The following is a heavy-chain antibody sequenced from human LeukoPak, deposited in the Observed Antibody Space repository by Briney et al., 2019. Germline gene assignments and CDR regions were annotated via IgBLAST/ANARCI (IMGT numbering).Heavy chain of an antibody. Sequence: SQTLSLTCAVSGGSISSGGYSWSWIRQPPGKGLEWIGYIYHSGSTYYNPSLKSRVTISVDRSKNQFSLKLSSVTAADTAVYYCARLKVGYSYGSSQDGLDYWGQGTLVTVSS. CDR1: GGSISSGGYS. CDR3: ARLKVGYSYGSSQDGLDY. CDR2: IYHSGST. J-gene: IGHJ4*02. D-gene: IGHD5-18*01. V-gene: IGHV4-30-2*01.